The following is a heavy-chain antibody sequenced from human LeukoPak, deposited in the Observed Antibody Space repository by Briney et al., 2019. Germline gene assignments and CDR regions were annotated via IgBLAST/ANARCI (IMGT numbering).Heavy chain of an antibody. J-gene: IGHJ4*02. V-gene: IGHV4-31*03. CDR1: GGSIRSGGYY. D-gene: IGHD2-2*01. CDR2: IYCSGST. Sequence: PSQTLSLTCTASGGSIRSGGYYWSWIRQHPGKGLEWIGYIYCSGSTYYNPSLKSRVTISVDTSKNQFSLKLSSVTAADTAVYYCARDSPDNCSSTSCWLLWGQGTLVTVSS. CDR3: ARDSPDNCSSTSCWLL.